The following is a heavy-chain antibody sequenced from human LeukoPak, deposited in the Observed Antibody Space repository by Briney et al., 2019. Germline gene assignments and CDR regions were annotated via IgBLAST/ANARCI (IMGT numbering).Heavy chain of an antibody. CDR1: GGTFISYA. J-gene: IGHJ4*02. Sequence: SVKVSCKASGGTFISYAISWVRQAPGQGLEWMGGIIPIFGTANYAQKFQGRVTITADESTSTAYMELSSLRSEDTAVYYCASGSGSYYFGYYFDYWGQGTLVTVSS. CDR3: ASGSGSYYFGYYFDY. D-gene: IGHD3-10*01. V-gene: IGHV1-69*01. CDR2: IIPIFGTA.